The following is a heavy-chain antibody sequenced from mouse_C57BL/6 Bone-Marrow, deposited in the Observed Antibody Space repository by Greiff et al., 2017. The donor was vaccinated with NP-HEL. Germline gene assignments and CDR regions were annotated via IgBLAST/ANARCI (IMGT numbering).Heavy chain of an antibody. CDR1: GYAFTNYL. J-gene: IGHJ2*01. V-gene: IGHV1-54*01. Sequence: QVQLQQSGAELVRPGTSVKVSCKASGYAFTNYLIEWVKQRPGQGLEWIGVINPGSGGTNYNEKFKGKATLTADKSSSTAYMQLSSLTSEDSAVYFCARRGNFDFDYWGQGTTLTVSS. CDR3: ARRGNFDFDY. CDR2: INPGSGGT.